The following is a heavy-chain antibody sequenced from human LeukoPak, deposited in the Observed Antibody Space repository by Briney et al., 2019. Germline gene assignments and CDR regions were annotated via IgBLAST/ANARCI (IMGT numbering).Heavy chain of an antibody. Sequence: SETLSLTCAVYGGSFSGYYWSWIRQPPGKGLEWIGEINHSGSTNYNPSLKSRVTISVDTSKNQFSLKLSSVTAADTAVYYCARTHTVTTSSLDYWGQGTLVTVSS. D-gene: IGHD4-17*01. CDR3: ARTHTVTTSSLDY. V-gene: IGHV4-34*01. CDR1: GGSFSGYY. CDR2: INHSGST. J-gene: IGHJ4*02.